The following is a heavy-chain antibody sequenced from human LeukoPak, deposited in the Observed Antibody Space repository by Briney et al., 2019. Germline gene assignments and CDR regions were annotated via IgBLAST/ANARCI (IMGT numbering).Heavy chain of an antibody. CDR2: IYYSGST. CDR1: GGSISSYY. CDR3: ARGAAAAPNNAFDI. D-gene: IGHD6-13*01. Sequence: SETLSLTCTVSGGSISSYYWSWIRQPPGKGLEWIGYIYYSGSTNYNPSLKSRVTISVDTSKNQFSLKLSSVTAADTAVYYCARGAAAAPNNAFDIWGQGTMVTVSS. V-gene: IGHV4-59*01. J-gene: IGHJ3*02.